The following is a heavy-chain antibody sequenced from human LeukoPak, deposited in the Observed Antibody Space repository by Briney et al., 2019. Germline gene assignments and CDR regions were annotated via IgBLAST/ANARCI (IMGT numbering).Heavy chain of an antibody. CDR1: GGSTSSYY. D-gene: IGHD5-18*01. J-gene: IGHJ4*02. CDR2: IYYSGST. Sequence: SETLSLTCTVSGGSTSSYYWSWIRQPPGKGLEWIGYIYYSGSTNYNPSLKSRVTISVDTSKNQFSLKLSSVTAADTAVYYCARHERYGELDYWGQGTLVTVSS. V-gene: IGHV4-59*08. CDR3: ARHERYGELDY.